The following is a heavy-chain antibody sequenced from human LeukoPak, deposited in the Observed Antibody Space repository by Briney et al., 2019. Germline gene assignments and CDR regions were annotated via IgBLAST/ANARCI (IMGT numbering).Heavy chain of an antibody. J-gene: IGHJ5*02. CDR1: GGSISNYY. CDR2: IYYSGST. V-gene: IGHV4-59*01. CDR3: ARKGEANPRDGYNLRWFDP. Sequence: SETLSLTCTVSGGSISNYYWSWIRQPPGKGLEWIGYIYYSGSTNYNPSLKSRVTISVDTSKNQFSLKLSSVTAADTAVYYCARKGEANPRDGYNLRWFDPWGQGTLVTVSS. D-gene: IGHD5-24*01.